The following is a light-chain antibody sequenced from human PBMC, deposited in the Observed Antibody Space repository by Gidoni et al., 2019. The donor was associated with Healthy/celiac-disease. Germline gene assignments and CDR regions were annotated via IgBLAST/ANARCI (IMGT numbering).Light chain of an antibody. CDR3: QQYDKRPG. Sequence: DIKMTQSPSSLSASVVYRVTITCQASQDINNYLNWYQQKPGKAPKILIYDASNLETGGPSRCSGSGSGTDVTFSISSLKAEDIATYYCQQYDKRPGFGGGTKVEIK. J-gene: IGKJ4*02. V-gene: IGKV1-33*01. CDR2: DAS. CDR1: QDINNY.